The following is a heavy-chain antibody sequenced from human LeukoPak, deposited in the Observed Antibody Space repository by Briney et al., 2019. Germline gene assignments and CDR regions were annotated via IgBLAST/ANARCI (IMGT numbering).Heavy chain of an antibody. CDR1: GFTFSSYA. CDR3: ANRVLGTTVRYFDY. D-gene: IGHD4-17*01. V-gene: IGHV3-23*01. CDR2: INSGGNT. J-gene: IGHJ4*02. Sequence: GGSLRLSCAASGFTFSSYAMSWVRQAPGKGLEWVSAINSGGNTYYADSVKGRFTISRDNSKNTLYLQMDSLRAEDTAAYYCANRVLGTTVRYFDYWGQGTLVTVSS.